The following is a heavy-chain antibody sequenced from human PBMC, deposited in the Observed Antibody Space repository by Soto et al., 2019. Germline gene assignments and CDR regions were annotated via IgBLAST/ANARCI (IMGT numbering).Heavy chain of an antibody. J-gene: IGHJ6*02. CDR1: GYTFTNFG. CDR3: AREHPSQYGMDV. Sequence: QVQLVQSGAEVKKPGASVKVSCKASGYTFTNFGISWVRQAPGQGLEWMGWISPYSGNTNFAQKLQGRVTMTTDTSTNTAYLKLRSLISDDTAVYYYAREHPSQYGMDVWGQGTTVTVSS. CDR2: ISPYSGNT. V-gene: IGHV1-18*01.